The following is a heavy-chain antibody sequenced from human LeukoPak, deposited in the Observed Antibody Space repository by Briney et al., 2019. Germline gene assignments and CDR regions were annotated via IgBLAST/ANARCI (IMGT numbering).Heavy chain of an antibody. CDR1: GYTFTSYD. J-gene: IGHJ6*03. D-gene: IGHD2-8*01. CDR3: AREGLYCTNGVCYSYYMDV. CDR2: MNPNSGNT. Sequence: ASVKVSCKASGYTFTSYDINWVRQATGQGLEWMGWMNPNSGNTGYAQKFQGRVTITRNTSISTAYMELSSLRSEDTAVYYCAREGLYCTNGVCYSYYMDVWGKGTTVTVSS. V-gene: IGHV1-8*03.